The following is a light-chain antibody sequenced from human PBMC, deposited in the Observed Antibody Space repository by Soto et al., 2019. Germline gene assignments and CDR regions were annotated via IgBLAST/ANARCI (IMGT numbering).Light chain of an antibody. CDR2: SIS. J-gene: IGLJ3*02. Sequence: QAVVTQEPSLTVSPGGTVTLTCASSTGAVTSGYYPNWFQQKPGQAPRALIYSISNKHSWTPARFSGSLLRGKAALTLSGVQPEDEAEYYCLLYYGGVWVFGGGTKLTVL. V-gene: IGLV7-43*01. CDR1: TGAVTSGYY. CDR3: LLYYGGVWV.